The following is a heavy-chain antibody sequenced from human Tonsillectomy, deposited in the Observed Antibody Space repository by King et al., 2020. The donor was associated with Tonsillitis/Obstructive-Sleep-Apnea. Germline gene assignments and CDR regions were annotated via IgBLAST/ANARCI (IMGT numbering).Heavy chain of an antibody. V-gene: IGHV2-26*01. J-gene: IGHJ6*03. CDR3: ARIGSSFGVVKDRYYMDV. CDR2: IFSNDEK. D-gene: IGHD3-3*01. Sequence: TLKESGPVLVKPTETLTLTCTVSGFSLSNARMGVSWIRQPPGKALEWLAHIFSNDEKSSSPSLKSRLTISKDTSKSQVVLTLTNMDPVDTATDYCARIGSSFGVVKDRYYMDVWGKGTTVTVSS. CDR1: GFSLSNARMG.